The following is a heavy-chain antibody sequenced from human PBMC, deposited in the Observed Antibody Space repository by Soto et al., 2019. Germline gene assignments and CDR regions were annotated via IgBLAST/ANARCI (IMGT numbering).Heavy chain of an antibody. CDR2: ISAYNGNT. D-gene: IGHD2-15*01. CDR3: ARFSGGSYNTYYFYYGMDV. J-gene: IGHJ6*02. Sequence: QVKLVQSGAEVKKPGASVKVSCKASGYTFTSYGISWVRQAPGQGLDWMGWISAYNGNTKYAQDLQGRVTMTTDTSTGTAYMELRSLRSDDTAVYYCARFSGGSYNTYYFYYGMDVWGQGTTVTVSS. V-gene: IGHV1-18*01. CDR1: GYTFTSYG.